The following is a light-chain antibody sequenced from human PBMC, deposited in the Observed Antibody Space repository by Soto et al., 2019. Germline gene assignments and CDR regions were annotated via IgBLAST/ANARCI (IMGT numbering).Light chain of an antibody. V-gene: IGLV2-14*01. Sequence: QSALTQPASVSGSPGQSITISCTGTGSDIGRCNYVSWYQQHPGKAPRLMISDVTNRPSGVSNRFSGSKSGNTASLAISGLQTEDEADYYCSSYTSSSTYVFGTGTKLTVL. CDR3: SSYTSSSTYV. CDR2: DVT. J-gene: IGLJ1*01. CDR1: GSDIGRCNY.